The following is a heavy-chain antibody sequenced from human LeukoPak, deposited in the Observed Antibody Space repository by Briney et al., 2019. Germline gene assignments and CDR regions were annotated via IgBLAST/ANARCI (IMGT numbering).Heavy chain of an antibody. D-gene: IGHD3-22*01. CDR1: GFSLSTSGVG. V-gene: IGHV2-5*02. Sequence: ESGPTLVNPTQTLTLTCTFSGFSLSTSGVGVGWIRQPPGKALEWLALIYWDDDKRYSPSLKSRLTITKDTSKNQVVLTMTNMDPVDTATYYCARSPQPDSSGYYTFDYWGQGTLVTVSS. CDR2: IYWDDDK. CDR3: ARSPQPDSSGYYTFDY. J-gene: IGHJ4*02.